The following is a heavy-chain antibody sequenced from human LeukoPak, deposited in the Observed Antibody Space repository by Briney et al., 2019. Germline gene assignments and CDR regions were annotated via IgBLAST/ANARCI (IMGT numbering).Heavy chain of an antibody. CDR2: IRYDGSNK. CDR3: ARDEPSPDSTDLDY. Sequence: GGSLRLSCAASGFTFSSYGMHWVRQAPGKGLEWVAFIRYDGSNKYYADSVKGRFTISRDNSKNTLYLQMNSLRAEDTAVYYCARDEPSPDSTDLDYWGQGTLVTVSS. V-gene: IGHV3-30*02. CDR1: GFTFSSYG. J-gene: IGHJ4*02. D-gene: IGHD2/OR15-2a*01.